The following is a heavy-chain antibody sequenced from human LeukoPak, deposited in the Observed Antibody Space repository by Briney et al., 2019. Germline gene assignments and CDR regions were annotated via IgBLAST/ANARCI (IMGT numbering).Heavy chain of an antibody. CDR1: GGSFSAYY. CDR3: ARGQRITMTD. V-gene: IGHV4-34*01. D-gene: IGHD3-22*01. CDR2: INHSAST. Sequence: SSETLSLTCAVYGGSFSAYYWSWIRQPPGKGLEWIGEINHSASTNYNPSLKSRVAISVDTSRNQFSLRLSSVTAADTAVYYCARGQRITMTDWGQGTLVTVSS. J-gene: IGHJ4*02.